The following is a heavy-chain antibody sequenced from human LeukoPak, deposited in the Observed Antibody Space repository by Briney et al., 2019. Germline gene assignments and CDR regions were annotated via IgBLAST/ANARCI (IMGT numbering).Heavy chain of an antibody. CDR2: IYYSGTT. CDR3: ARLVGYYSRGSCYHFGY. V-gene: IGHV4-30-4*01. CDR1: GGSISSGDDY. Sequence: SETLSLTCTVSGGSISSGDDYWSWIRQPPGKGLEWIGYIYYSGTTYYNPSLKSRASISVDTSKNQFSLKLSSVTAADTAVYFCARLVGYYSRGSCYHFGYWGQGSLVTVSS. D-gene: IGHD2-15*01. J-gene: IGHJ4*02.